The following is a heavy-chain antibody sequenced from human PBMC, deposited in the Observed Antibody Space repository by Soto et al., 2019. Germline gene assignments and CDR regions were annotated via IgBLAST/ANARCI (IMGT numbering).Heavy chain of an antibody. J-gene: IGHJ6*03. D-gene: IGHD4-17*01. Sequence: QVQLVESGGGLVKPGGSLRLSCAASGFTFSDYYMSWIRQAPGKGLEWVSYISSSGSTIYYADSVKGRFTISRDNAKNSLYLQMNSLRAEDTAVYYCARDRPLPNTAPGPHYYYYMDVWGKGTTVTVSS. CDR2: ISSSGSTI. CDR1: GFTFSDYY. CDR3: ARDRPLPNTAPGPHYYYYMDV. V-gene: IGHV3-11*01.